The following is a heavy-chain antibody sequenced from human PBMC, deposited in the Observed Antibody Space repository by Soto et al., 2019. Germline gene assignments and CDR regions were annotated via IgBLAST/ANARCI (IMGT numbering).Heavy chain of an antibody. J-gene: IGHJ5*02. CDR2: IYYSGST. CDR3: AREGSSSRHFAVHWFDP. V-gene: IGHV4-30-4*01. CDR1: GGSISSGDYY. D-gene: IGHD6-13*01. Sequence: SETLSLTCTVSGGSISSGDYYWSWIRQPPGKGLEWIGYIYYSGSTYYNPSLKSRVTISVDTAKNQFSLKLSSVTAAEPAVYYCAREGSSSRHFAVHWFDPWGQGTLVTVSS.